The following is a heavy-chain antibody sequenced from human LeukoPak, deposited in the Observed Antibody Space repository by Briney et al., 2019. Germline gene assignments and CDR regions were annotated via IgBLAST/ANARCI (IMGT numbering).Heavy chain of an antibody. D-gene: IGHD4-17*01. CDR3: MREGGWGPTDYGDYVY. Sequence: ASVKVSCKASGYTFTSYYMHWVRQAPGQGLEWMGWISTYNGNTNYAQRLQGRVTMTTDTSTSTVYMELRSLRSDDTAVYYCMREGGWGPTDYGDYVYWGQGTLVTVSS. CDR2: ISTYNGNT. J-gene: IGHJ4*02. V-gene: IGHV1-18*04. CDR1: GYTFTSYY.